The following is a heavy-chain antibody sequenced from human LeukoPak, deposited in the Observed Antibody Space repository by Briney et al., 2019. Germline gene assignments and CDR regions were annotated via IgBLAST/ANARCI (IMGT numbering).Heavy chain of an antibody. Sequence: PSETLSLTCTVSGGSISSSSYYWGWIRQPPGKGLEWIGSIYYSGSTYYNPSLKSRVTISVDTSKNQFSLKLSSVTAADTAVYYCARDLGYSYGYASDYWGQGTLVTVSS. D-gene: IGHD5-18*01. CDR2: IYYSGST. J-gene: IGHJ4*02. CDR1: GGSISSSSYY. CDR3: ARDLGYSYGYASDY. V-gene: IGHV4-39*07.